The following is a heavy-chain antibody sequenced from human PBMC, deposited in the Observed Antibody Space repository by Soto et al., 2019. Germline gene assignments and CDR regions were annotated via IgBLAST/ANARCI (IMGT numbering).Heavy chain of an antibody. D-gene: IGHD2-15*01. CDR3: AREGYCSGGSRYRGSYYYYGMDV. J-gene: IGHJ6*02. Sequence: SVKVSCKASGGTFSSYAISWVRQAPGQGLEWMGGIIPIFGTANYAQKFQGRVTITADESTSTAYMELSSLRSEDTAVYYCAREGYCSGGSRYRGSYYYYGMDVWGQGTTLTVSS. V-gene: IGHV1-69*13. CDR1: GGTFSSYA. CDR2: IIPIFGTA.